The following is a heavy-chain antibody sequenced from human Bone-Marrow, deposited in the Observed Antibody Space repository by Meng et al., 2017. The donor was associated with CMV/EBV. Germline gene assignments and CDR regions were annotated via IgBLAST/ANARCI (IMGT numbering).Heavy chain of an antibody. J-gene: IGHJ6*02. D-gene: IGHD6-19*01. CDR3: AKDQAYSSGWGVLYYYGMAV. V-gene: IGHV3-30*02. CDR1: GFTFSSYG. Sequence: GESLKISCAASGFTFSSYGMHWVRQAPGKGLEWVAFIRYDGSNKYYADSVKGRFTISRDNSKNTLYLQMNSLRAEDTAVYYCAKDQAYSSGWGVLYYYGMAVWGQGTTVTV. CDR2: IRYDGSNK.